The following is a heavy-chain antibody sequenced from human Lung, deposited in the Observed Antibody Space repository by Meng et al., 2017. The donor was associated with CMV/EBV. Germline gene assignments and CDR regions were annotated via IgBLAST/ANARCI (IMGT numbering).Heavy chain of an antibody. D-gene: IGHD2-2*01. CDR3: ARDRPTHLIYCSNDNCYSNAMDV. V-gene: IGHV3-48*03. CDR2: ISSSGSTV. CDR1: GFTFSSYE. Sequence: GESLKISCTASGFTFSSYEMNWVRQAPGKGLEWVSYISSSGSTVSYGDSVKGRFTISRDNAKNSLYLQMNSLRAEDTAVYYCARDRPTHLIYCSNDNCYSNAMDVWGQGXTVTVSS. J-gene: IGHJ6*02.